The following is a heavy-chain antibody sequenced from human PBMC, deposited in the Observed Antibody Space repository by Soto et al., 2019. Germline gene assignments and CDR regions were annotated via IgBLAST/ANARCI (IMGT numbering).Heavy chain of an antibody. J-gene: IGHJ3*02. D-gene: IGHD7-27*01. V-gene: IGHV3-30-3*01. CDR1: GFTFSSYA. Sequence: GGSLRLSCAASGFTFSSYAMHWVRQAPGNGLEWVAVISYDGSNKYYADSVKGRFTISRDNSKNTLYLQMNSLRAEDTAVYYCASEANWGFGVGAFDIWGQGTMVTVSS. CDR3: ASEANWGFGVGAFDI. CDR2: ISYDGSNK.